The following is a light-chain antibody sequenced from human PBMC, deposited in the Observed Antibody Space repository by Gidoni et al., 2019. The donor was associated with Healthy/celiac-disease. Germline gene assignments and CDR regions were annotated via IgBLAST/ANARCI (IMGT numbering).Light chain of an antibody. V-gene: IGKV3-20*01. J-gene: IGKJ1*01. CDR1: QSVSSY. CDR3: QQYLSFWT. CDR2: AAS. Sequence: IVFTQSPGTLALSPGERATLSCRASQSVSSYLAWYQQKPSQAPRLLIYAASNRATGIPDRFSGSGCGTDFTLTISRLEPEDFAVYYCQQYLSFWTFXQXTKVEIK.